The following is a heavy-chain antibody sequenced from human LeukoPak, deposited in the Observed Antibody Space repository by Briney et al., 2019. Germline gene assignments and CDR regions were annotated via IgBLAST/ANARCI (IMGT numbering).Heavy chain of an antibody. CDR3: ARDLRELPRADAFDI. Sequence: ASVKVSWKASGYTFTSYYMHWVRQAPGQGLEWMGIINPSGGSTSYAQKFQGRVTMTRDTSTSTVYMELSSLRSEDTAVYYCARDLRELPRADAFDIWGQGTMVTVSS. V-gene: IGHV1-46*03. D-gene: IGHD1-26*01. CDR1: GYTFTSYY. CDR2: INPSGGST. J-gene: IGHJ3*02.